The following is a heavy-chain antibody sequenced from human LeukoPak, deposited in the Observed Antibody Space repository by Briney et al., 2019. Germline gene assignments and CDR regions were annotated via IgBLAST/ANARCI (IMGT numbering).Heavy chain of an antibody. V-gene: IGHV4-39*07. CDR3: ARLYFDCSGGSCYPYFDY. D-gene: IGHD2-15*01. J-gene: IGHJ4*02. CDR1: GGSISSSSYY. Sequence: PSETLSLTCTVSGGSISSSSYYWGWIRQPPGKGLEWIGSIYYSGSTYYNPSLKSRVTISVDTSKNQFSLKLSSVTAADTAVYYCARLYFDCSGGSCYPYFDYWGQGTLVTVSS. CDR2: IYYSGST.